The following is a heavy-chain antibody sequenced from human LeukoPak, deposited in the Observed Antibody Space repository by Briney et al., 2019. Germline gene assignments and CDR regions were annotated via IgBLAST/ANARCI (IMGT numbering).Heavy chain of an antibody. CDR2: ISDSGDRT. CDR1: GFTFTSFA. CDR3: ARTTATDAFDI. Sequence: GGSLRLSCSAPGFTFTSFAMSWVRRAPGKGLEWVSSISDSGDRTYYVDSVNGRFTISRDNSKNTVYLQMNSLRAEDTAVYYCARTTATDAFDIWGQGTMVTVSS. J-gene: IGHJ3*02. D-gene: IGHD1-1*01. V-gene: IGHV3-23*01.